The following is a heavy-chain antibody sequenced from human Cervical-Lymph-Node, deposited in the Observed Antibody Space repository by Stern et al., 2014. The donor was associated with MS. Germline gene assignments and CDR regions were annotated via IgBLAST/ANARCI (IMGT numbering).Heavy chain of an antibody. V-gene: IGHV3-33*01. J-gene: IGHJ3*02. CDR3: ARDQVVMTDIHAFDI. D-gene: IGHD2-21*02. Sequence: QVQLVESGGGAVQPGRSLRLSCAASGFSFSGYGMHWVRQAPGKGLEWVAVMWYDGTNKYYADSVRGRFTISRDNSKNTLVLQMNSLRAEDTAVYYCARDQVVMTDIHAFDIWGQGTTVTVSS. CDR1: GFSFSGYG. CDR2: MWYDGTNK.